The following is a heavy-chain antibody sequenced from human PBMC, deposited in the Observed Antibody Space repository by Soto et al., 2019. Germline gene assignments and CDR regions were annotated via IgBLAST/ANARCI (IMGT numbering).Heavy chain of an antibody. Sequence: SETLSLTCTVSGGSISSYYWSWIRQPPGKGLEWIGYIYYTWSTNYNPSLKSRVTISVDTSKNQFSLKLSSVTAADTAVYYCARGDYYYYGMDVWGQGTTVTVSS. V-gene: IGHV4-59*12. J-gene: IGHJ6*02. CDR2: IYYTWST. CDR1: GGSISSYY. CDR3: ARGDYYYYGMDV.